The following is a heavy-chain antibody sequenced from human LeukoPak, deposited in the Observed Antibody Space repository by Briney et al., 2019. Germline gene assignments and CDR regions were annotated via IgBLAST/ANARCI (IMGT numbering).Heavy chain of an antibody. D-gene: IGHD3-10*01. CDR2: LSNTGGSI. Sequence: PGGSLRLSCTASGFILSNCGMTWVRQAPGKGLEWVSGLSNTGGSISYTDSVKGRFTISRDNSKNTLYLQMNSLRAEDTAVYYCAKGYYGQVSFDYWGQGTLVTVSS. V-gene: IGHV3-23*01. J-gene: IGHJ4*02. CDR3: AKGYYGQVSFDY. CDR1: GFILSNCG.